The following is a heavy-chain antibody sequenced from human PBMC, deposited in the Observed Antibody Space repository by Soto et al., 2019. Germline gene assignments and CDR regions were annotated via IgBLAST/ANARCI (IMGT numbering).Heavy chain of an antibody. V-gene: IGHV4-59*08. Sequence: SETLSLTCTVSDDSINNYYWSWIRQPPGKGLEWIGYLYYSGTTNYNPSLKSRVTISVDTSKNQFSLKLSSVTAADTAVYYCGSLHRYCTGGSCLVLAYWGRGTLVTVSS. D-gene: IGHD2-15*01. CDR3: GSLHRYCTGGSCLVLAY. J-gene: IGHJ4*02. CDR2: LYYSGTT. CDR1: DDSINNYY.